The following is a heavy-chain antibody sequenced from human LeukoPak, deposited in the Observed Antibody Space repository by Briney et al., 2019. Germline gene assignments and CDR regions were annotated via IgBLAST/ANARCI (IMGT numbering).Heavy chain of an antibody. CDR3: AKDRTDSSGYYLDY. D-gene: IGHD3-22*01. CDR2: ISWNSGSI. V-gene: IGHV3-9*01. J-gene: IGHJ4*02. Sequence: GGSLRLSCAASGFTFSSYGMHWVRQAPGKGLEWVSGISWNSGSIGYADSVKGRFTISRANAKNSLYLQMNSLRAEDTALYYCAKDRTDSSGYYLDYWGQGTLVTVSS. CDR1: GFTFSSYG.